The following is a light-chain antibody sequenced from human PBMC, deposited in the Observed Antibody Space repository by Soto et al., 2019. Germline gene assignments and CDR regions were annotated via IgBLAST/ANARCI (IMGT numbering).Light chain of an antibody. CDR3: LQHDSYPWT. Sequence: DIQMTQSPSAMSASVGDRVTITCRASQGISHYLAWFQQRPGKAPKRLIYGATSLQSGVPSRFSGSGSGTEFTLTISSLQPEDSATYYCLQHDSYPWTFGQGTKVEIK. CDR1: QGISHY. V-gene: IGKV1-17*03. CDR2: GAT. J-gene: IGKJ1*01.